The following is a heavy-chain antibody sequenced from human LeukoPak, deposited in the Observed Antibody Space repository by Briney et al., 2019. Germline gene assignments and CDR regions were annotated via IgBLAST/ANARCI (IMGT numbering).Heavy chain of an antibody. V-gene: IGHV3-9*01. Sequence: GGSLRLSCVASGFTFADHAMHWVRRAPGQGLEWVTGINWNNDGIVYAASVKGRFTVSRDNAKNTLYLQMNSLRAEDTAVYYCLTMIETTIDAFDIWGQGAMVIVSS. CDR2: INWNNDGI. J-gene: IGHJ3*02. D-gene: IGHD1-26*01. CDR3: LTMIETTIDAFDI. CDR1: GFTFADHA.